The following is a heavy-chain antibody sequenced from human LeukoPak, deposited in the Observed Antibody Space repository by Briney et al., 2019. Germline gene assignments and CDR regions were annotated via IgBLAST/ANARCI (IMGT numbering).Heavy chain of an antibody. CDR2: IFQSGST. Sequence: KSSETLSLTCDVSGVSVSSRNWWGWVRQPPGEGLEWIGEIFQSGSTNYNPSLKSRVTISLGMSKNQFSLRLRSLTAADTAVYFCTRLPFTYFSMDLWGQGTTVTVSS. D-gene: IGHD2/OR15-2a*01. CDR3: TRLPFTYFSMDL. V-gene: IGHV4-4*02. J-gene: IGHJ6*02. CDR1: GVSVSSRNW.